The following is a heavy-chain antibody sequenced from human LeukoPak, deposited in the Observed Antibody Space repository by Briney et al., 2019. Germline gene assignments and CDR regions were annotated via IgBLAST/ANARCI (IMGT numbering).Heavy chain of an antibody. J-gene: IGHJ6*02. V-gene: IGHV3-7*01. D-gene: IGHD2-21*02. Sequence: ETLSLTCTVSGGSISSSSYYWGWVRQAPGKGLEWVANIKQDGSEKDYVDSVKGRFTISRDNPKNSLYLQMNSLRAEDTAVYYCARYCGGDCYGMDVWGQGTTVTVSS. CDR2: IKQDGSEK. CDR1: GGSISSSSYY. CDR3: ARYCGGDCYGMDV.